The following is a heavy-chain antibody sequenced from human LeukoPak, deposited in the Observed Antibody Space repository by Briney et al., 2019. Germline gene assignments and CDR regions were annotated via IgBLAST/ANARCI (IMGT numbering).Heavy chain of an antibody. Sequence: GGSLRLSCAASGFTFSSYGMHWVRQAPGKGLEWVAVIWYDGSNKYYADSVKGRFTISRDNSKNTLYLQMNSLRAEDTAVYYCARDYCSGGSCYSGIGYWGQGTLVTVSS. CDR2: IWYDGSNK. CDR1: GFTFSSYG. J-gene: IGHJ4*02. V-gene: IGHV3-33*01. CDR3: ARDYCSGGSCYSGIGY. D-gene: IGHD2-15*01.